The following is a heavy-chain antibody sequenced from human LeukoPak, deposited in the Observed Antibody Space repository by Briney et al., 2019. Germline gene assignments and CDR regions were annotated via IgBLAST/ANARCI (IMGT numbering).Heavy chain of an antibody. V-gene: IGHV3-48*01. D-gene: IGHD6-19*01. J-gene: IGHJ3*02. CDR3: ARDGVVVAGTRRAFDI. CDR1: RFTFSSYS. Sequence: GGSLRLSCAGSRFTFSSYSMNWVRQAPGEGLEWVSYADSVKGRFTISRDNAKNSLYLQMNSLRGEDTAVYYCARDGVVVAGTRRAFDIWGQGTMVTVSS.